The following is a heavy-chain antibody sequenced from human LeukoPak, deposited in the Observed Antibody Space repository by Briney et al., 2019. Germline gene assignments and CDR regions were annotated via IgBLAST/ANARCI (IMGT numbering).Heavy chain of an antibody. CDR3: AKLVVFSVVVPARGAEDY. V-gene: IGHV3-64*01. Sequence: GGSLRLSCAASGFPFSSYVMHWVRQAPGKGLEYVSAISSNGVNTYYGKSVKGRFTISRDNSKNTLYLQMGSLRAEDTAVYYCAKLVVFSVVVPARGAEDYWGQGTLVTVSS. CDR1: GFPFSSYV. CDR2: ISSNGVNT. J-gene: IGHJ4*02. D-gene: IGHD2-2*01.